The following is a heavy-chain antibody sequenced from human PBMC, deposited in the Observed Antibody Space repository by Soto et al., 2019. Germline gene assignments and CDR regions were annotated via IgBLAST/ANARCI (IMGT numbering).Heavy chain of an antibody. V-gene: IGHV1-69*01. J-gene: IGHJ4*02. D-gene: IGHD2-21*02. CDR1: GGTFSSYA. CDR3: ASTSLAYCGGDCYSDLDY. Sequence: QVQLVQSGAEVKKPGSSVKVSCKASGGTFSSYAISWVRQAPGQGLEWMGGIIPIFGTANYAQKFQGRVTIPADDSTSTAYMELSSLRSEDTAVYYCASTSLAYCGGDCYSDLDYWGRGTLVTVSS. CDR2: IIPIFGTA.